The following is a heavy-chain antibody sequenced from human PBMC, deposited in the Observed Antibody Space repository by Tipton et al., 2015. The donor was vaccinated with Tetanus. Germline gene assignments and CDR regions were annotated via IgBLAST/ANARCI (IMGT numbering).Heavy chain of an antibody. CDR2: ISKSGDTI. CDR3: ARSRRNSGWYFDY. D-gene: IGHD6-19*01. J-gene: IGHJ4*02. Sequence: SLRLSCAASGFIFSDYYMSWIRQAPGKGLEWVSYISKSGDTINYADSVKGRFTISRDNAKNSLYVQMNSLRAEDTAVYFCARSRRNSGWYFDYWGQGTLVTVSS. CDR1: GFIFSDYY. V-gene: IGHV3-11*01.